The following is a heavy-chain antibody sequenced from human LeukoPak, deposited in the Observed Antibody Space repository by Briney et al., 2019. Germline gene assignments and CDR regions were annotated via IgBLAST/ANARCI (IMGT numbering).Heavy chain of an antibody. J-gene: IGHJ4*02. D-gene: IGHD1-26*01. CDR1: GFTFSSYG. V-gene: IGHV3-23*01. CDR2: ISGSGGRT. Sequence: GGTLRLSCAASGFTFSSYGMSWVRQAPGKGLEWVSGISGSGGRTYYADSVKGRFTISRDNAKNSLYLQMNSLRAEDTAVYYCARRRDSGSLQHFDYWGQGTLVTVSS. CDR3: ARRRDSGSLQHFDY.